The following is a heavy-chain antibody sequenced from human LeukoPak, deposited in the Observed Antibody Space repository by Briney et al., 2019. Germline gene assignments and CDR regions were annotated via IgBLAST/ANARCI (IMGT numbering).Heavy chain of an antibody. Sequence: PGGSLRLSCAASSFTFTTYCMNWVRQAPGKGLEWVANIKHDGSETNYVDSVKGRFTISRDNAANTLFLQMNSLRADDTAVYYCARDSGPGSALHLWFGNVPYYFDYWGQGSLVTVSS. V-gene: IGHV3-7*01. D-gene: IGHD3-10*01. CDR1: SFTFTTYC. J-gene: IGHJ4*02. CDR3: ARDSGPGSALHLWFGNVPYYFDY. CDR2: IKHDGSET.